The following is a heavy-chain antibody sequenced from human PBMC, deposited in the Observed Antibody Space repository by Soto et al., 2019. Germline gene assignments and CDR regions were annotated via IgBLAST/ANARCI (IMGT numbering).Heavy chain of an antibody. J-gene: IGHJ4*02. CDR2: IIPIFGTA. D-gene: IGHD2-2*02. V-gene: IGHV1-69*13. CDR1: GGTFSSYA. CDR3: ARTSYYSGGLYYFDY. Sequence: RASVKVSCKASGGTFSSYAISWVRQAPGQGLEWMGGIIPIFGTANYAQKFQGRVTITADESTSTAYMELSSLRSEDTAVYYCARTSYYSGGLYYFDYWGQGTLVTVSS.